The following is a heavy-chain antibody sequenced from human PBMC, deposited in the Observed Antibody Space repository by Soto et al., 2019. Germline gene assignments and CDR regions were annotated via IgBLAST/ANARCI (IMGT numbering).Heavy chain of an antibody. CDR2: IRSKAYGGTT. J-gene: IGHJ4*02. CDR1: VFTFGDYA. Sequence: PGGSLRLSCTASVFTFGDYAMSWFRQAPGKGLEWVGFIRSKAYGGTTEYAASVKGRFTISRDDSKSIAYLQMNSLKTEDTAVYYCTRGAITIFGVVLGYWGQGTLVTVSS. D-gene: IGHD3-3*01. CDR3: TRGAITIFGVVLGY. V-gene: IGHV3-49*03.